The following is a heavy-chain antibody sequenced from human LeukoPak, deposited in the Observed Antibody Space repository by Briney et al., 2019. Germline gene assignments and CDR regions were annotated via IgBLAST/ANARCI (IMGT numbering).Heavy chain of an antibody. CDR2: IYYSGST. CDR1: GGSISTSSYY. V-gene: IGHV4-39*07. D-gene: IGHD6-6*01. Sequence: SETLSLTCTVPGGSISTSSYYWGWVRQPPGKGLEWIGSIYYSGSTYYNPSLKSRVTISVDTSKNQFSLKMSSVTAADTAIFYCACRIATRPGPFDSWGQGTLVTVSS. CDR3: ACRIATRPGPFDS. J-gene: IGHJ4*02.